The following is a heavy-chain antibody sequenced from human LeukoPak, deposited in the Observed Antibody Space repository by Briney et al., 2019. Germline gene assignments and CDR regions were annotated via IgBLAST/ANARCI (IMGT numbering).Heavy chain of an antibody. CDR2: ISYDGSNK. CDR3: ARDDYYDSSGYYPDY. Sequence: GRSLRLSCAASGFTFSSYGMHWVRRAPGKGLEWVALISYDGSNKYYADSVKGRFTIFRDNSKNTLYLQMNSLRAEDTAVYYCARDDYYDSSGYYPDYWGQGTLVTVSS. CDR1: GFTFSSYG. J-gene: IGHJ4*02. D-gene: IGHD3-22*01. V-gene: IGHV3-30*03.